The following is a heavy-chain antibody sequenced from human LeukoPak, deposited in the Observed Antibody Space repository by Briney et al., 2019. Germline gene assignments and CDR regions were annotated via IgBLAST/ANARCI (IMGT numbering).Heavy chain of an antibody. J-gene: IGHJ6*03. CDR1: AGSISSGEYY. CDR3: ARYYDFLSYMDV. V-gene: IGHV4-30-4*08. D-gene: IGHD3-3*01. CDR2: IYYSGRT. Sequence: SQTLSLTCTVSAGSISSGEYYWSWIRQPPGKGLEWIGYIYYSGRTYYNPSLKSRLAITVDTPKNQFSLKLNSVTAADTAVYYCARYYDFLSYMDVWGKGTTVTVSS.